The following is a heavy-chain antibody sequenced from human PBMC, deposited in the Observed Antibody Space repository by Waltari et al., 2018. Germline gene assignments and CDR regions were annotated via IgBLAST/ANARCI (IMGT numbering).Heavy chain of an antibody. J-gene: IGHJ6*02. CDR3: ARINGTYYYYYGMDV. V-gene: IGHV4-39*01. CDR2: IYYSGST. Sequence: QLQLQESGPGLVKPSETLSLTCTVPGGSLSSSSYYWGWIRQPPGKGLEWIGSIYYSGSTYYNPSLKSRVTISVDTSKNQFSLKLSSVTAADTAVYYCARINGTYYYYYGMDVWGQGTTVTVSS. CDR1: GGSLSSSSYY.